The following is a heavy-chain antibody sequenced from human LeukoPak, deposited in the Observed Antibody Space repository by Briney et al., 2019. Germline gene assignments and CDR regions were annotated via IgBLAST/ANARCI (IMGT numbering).Heavy chain of an antibody. Sequence: SGTLSLTCTVSGGSITSRDSSWSWIRQPPGKGLEWIGYINYSGSTSYNPSLKSRVTISVDTSKNQFSLKLSSVTAADTAVYYCARDKDKKGDGLDVWGQGTTVTVSS. CDR3: ARDKDKKGDGLDV. V-gene: IGHV4-30-4*01. J-gene: IGHJ6*02. CDR2: INYSGST. CDR1: GGSITSRDSS.